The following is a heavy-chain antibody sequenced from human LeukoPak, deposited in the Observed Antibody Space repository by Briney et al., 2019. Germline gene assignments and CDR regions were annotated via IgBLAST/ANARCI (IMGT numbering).Heavy chain of an antibody. V-gene: IGHV3-48*01. D-gene: IGHD3-3*01. J-gene: IGHJ4*02. CDR2: ITSDRNRI. Sequence: GGSLRLSCAASGFDFSVYSMNWVRQAPGKGLEWISYITSDRNRIYYTDSVRGRFTISRDNARKPLYLELSNLRADDTAVYYCARSTEWFADYWGQGTLVTVSS. CDR3: ARSTEWFADY. CDR1: GFDFSVYS.